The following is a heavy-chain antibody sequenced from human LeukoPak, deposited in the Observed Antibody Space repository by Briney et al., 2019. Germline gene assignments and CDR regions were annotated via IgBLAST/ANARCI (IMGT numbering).Heavy chain of an antibody. V-gene: IGHV3-23*01. CDR3: AKDMLTGYYNSLYFDY. Sequence: PGGSLRLSCAASGLTFSNYAMSWVRQAPGKGLEWVSGIGGSGTGTYYADSVTGRFTISRDNSKNTLYLQMNSLRAEDTAVYYCAKDMLTGYYNSLYFDYWGQGTLVTVSS. CDR1: GLTFSNYA. J-gene: IGHJ4*02. D-gene: IGHD3-9*01. CDR2: IGGSGTGT.